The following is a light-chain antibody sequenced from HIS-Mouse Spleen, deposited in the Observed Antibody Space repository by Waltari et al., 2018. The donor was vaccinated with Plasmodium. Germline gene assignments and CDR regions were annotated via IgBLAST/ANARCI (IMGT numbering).Light chain of an antibody. CDR1: ALPKKY. V-gene: IGLV3-10*01. Sequence: SYELTQPPSVSVSPGQTARITCSGDALPKKYAYWYQQKSGQAPVLVIYADSKRPSGFTERFSGSSSGTMATLTISGAQVEDEADYYCYSTDSSGNHRVFGGGTKLTVL. CDR2: ADS. J-gene: IGLJ3*02. CDR3: YSTDSSGNHRV.